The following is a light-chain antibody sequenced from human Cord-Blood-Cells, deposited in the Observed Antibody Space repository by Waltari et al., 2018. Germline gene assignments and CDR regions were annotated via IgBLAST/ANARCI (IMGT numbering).Light chain of an antibody. V-gene: IGKV3-15*01. Sequence: EIVMTQSPATLSVSPADRATLSCRASQRVSSNLAWYQQKPGQAPRLLIYGASTRATGIPARFSGSGSGTEFTLTISSLQSEDFAVYYCQQYNNWPPYTFGQGTKLEIK. CDR1: QRVSSN. CDR3: QQYNNWPPYT. J-gene: IGKJ2*01. CDR2: GAS.